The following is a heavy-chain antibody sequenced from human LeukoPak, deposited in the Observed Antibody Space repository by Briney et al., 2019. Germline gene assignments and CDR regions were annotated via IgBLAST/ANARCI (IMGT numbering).Heavy chain of an antibody. D-gene: IGHD5-12*01. Sequence: SETLSLTCTVSGGSISSYYWSWIRQPPGKGLEWIGYIYYSGSTNYNPSLKSRVTISVDTSKNQFSLKLSSVTAADTAVYYCARNGATDSRDAFDIWGQGTMVTVSS. V-gene: IGHV4-59*01. CDR2: IYYSGST. J-gene: IGHJ3*02. CDR1: GGSISSYY. CDR3: ARNGATDSRDAFDI.